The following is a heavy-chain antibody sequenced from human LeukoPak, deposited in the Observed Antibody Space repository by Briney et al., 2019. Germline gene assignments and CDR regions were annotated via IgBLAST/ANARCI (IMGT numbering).Heavy chain of an antibody. CDR2: ISYDGSNK. CDR1: GFTFRTYA. D-gene: IGHD3-10*01. J-gene: IGHJ4*02. Sequence: GGSLRLSCGASGFTFRTYAMHWVRQTPDKGLEWVAVISYDGSNKYYADSVKGRFTISRDNSKNTLYLQMNSLRAEDTAVYYCAKADGSGSYYGYWGQGTLVTVSS. CDR3: AKADGSGSYYGY. V-gene: IGHV3-30*18.